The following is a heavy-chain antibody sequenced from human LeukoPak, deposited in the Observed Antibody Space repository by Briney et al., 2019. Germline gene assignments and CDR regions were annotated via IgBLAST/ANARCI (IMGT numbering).Heavy chain of an antibody. J-gene: IGHJ4*02. Sequence: SETLSLTCAVYGGSFSGYYWSWIRQPPGKGLEWIGEINHSGSTNYNPPLKSRVTISVDTSKNQFSLKLSSVTAADTAVYYCARAPRGYYYDSSGYFQSHRRFDYWGQGTLVTVSS. CDR2: INHSGST. CDR3: ARAPRGYYYDSSGYFQSHRRFDY. D-gene: IGHD3-22*01. CDR1: GGSFSGYY. V-gene: IGHV4-34*01.